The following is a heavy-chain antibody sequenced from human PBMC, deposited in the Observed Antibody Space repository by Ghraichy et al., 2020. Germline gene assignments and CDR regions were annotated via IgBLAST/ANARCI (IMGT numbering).Heavy chain of an antibody. D-gene: IGHD3-22*01. V-gene: IGHV4-30-2*01. J-gene: IGHJ4*02. Sequence: SLNISCAVSGGSISSGGYSWSWIRQPPGKGLEWIGYIYHSGSTYYNPSLKSRVTISVDRTKNQFSLKLSSVTAADTAVYYCARERRSSGYYYDSYFDYWGQGTLVTVSS. CDR1: GGSISSGGYS. CDR2: IYHSGST. CDR3: ARERRSSGYYYDSYFDY.